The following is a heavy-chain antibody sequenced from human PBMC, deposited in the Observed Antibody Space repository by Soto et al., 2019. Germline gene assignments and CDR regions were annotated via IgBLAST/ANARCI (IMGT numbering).Heavy chain of an antibody. J-gene: IGHJ4*02. CDR2: IKEDGSEK. D-gene: IGHD6-13*01. Sequence: GESLKISCAASGFTFSSYWMTWVRQAPGKGLEWVANIKEDGSEKYYVDAVKGRFTISRDNAKNSLYLQMNSLRAEDTAVYYCARVFFSSWYSVDYWGQGTLVTVSS. CDR1: GFTFSSYW. V-gene: IGHV3-7*05. CDR3: ARVFFSSWYSVDY.